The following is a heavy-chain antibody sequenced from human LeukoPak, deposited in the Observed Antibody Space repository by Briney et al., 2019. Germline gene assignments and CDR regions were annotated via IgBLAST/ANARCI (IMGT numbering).Heavy chain of an antibody. CDR2: ISSSGSNI. D-gene: IGHD3-10*02. J-gene: IGHJ6*04. V-gene: IGHV3-48*03. Sequence: QPGRSLRLSCAASGFTFSIYEMNWVRHAPGEGLEWVSYISSSGSNIYYADSVKGRFTISRDNAKNSLYLQMNSLRAEDTAVYYCAELGITMIGGVWGKGTTVTISS. CDR3: AELGITMIGGV. CDR1: GFTFSIYE.